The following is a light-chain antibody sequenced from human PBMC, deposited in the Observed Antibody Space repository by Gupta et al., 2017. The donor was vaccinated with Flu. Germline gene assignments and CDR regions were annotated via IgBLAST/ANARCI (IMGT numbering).Light chain of an antibody. CDR3: QSYGSTSNWL. J-gene: IGLJ3*02. CDR2: DNT. V-gene: IGLV1-40*01. Sequence: SVLTQPPSVSGAPGQRVTISCTGTSSNIGAGYVVHWYQQLPGTAPKLLIFDNTNRPSGVPDRFSGSRSGTSASLAITGLQTEDEATYYCQSYGSTSNWLFGGGTKLTVL. CDR1: SSNIGAGYV.